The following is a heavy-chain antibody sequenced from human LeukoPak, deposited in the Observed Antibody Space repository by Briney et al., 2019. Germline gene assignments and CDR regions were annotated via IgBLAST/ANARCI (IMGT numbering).Heavy chain of an antibody. CDR1: GFTFSDYH. CDR2: ISGRSEAI. D-gene: IGHD1-14*01. CDR3: ARGVENHFDS. J-gene: IGHJ4*02. V-gene: IGHV3-11*04. Sequence: GGSLRLSCAASGFTFSDYHMSWIRQSPGKGLEWLSYISGRSEAIYYADSVKGRVILSRDNSKNSLSLQMFRLRDEDTALYYRARGVENHFDSWGQGTLVLVSS.